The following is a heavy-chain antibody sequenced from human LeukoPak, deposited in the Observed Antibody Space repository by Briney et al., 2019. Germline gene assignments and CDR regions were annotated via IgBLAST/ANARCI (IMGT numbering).Heavy chain of an antibody. V-gene: IGHV1-2*02. CDR2: INPNSGGT. CDR3: ARDGSWGSTSYSDY. J-gene: IGHJ4*02. Sequence: ASVKVSCKASGYTFTGYYIHWVRQAPGQGLEWMGWINPNSGGTKYEQKFQGRVTITRDTSITTAYMELTRLTSDDRAVYYCARDGSWGSTSYSDYWGQGTLVTVSS. CDR1: GYTFTGYY. D-gene: IGHD2-2*01.